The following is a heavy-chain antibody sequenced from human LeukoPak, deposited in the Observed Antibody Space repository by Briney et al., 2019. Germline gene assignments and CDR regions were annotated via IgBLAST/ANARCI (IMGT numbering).Heavy chain of an antibody. J-gene: IGHJ5*02. CDR3: ARVGLVGELYCFEP. V-gene: IGHV1-2*02. CDR1: GYTFTGYY. D-gene: IGHD3-10*01. Sequence: ASVKVSCKASGYTFTGYYMHWVRQAPGQGLEWMGWINPNSGSTNYAQKFQGRVTMTRGTSMSTVYMGLSSLRADETPVYNCARVGLVGELYCFEPWGQGDLVTVSP. CDR2: INPNSGST.